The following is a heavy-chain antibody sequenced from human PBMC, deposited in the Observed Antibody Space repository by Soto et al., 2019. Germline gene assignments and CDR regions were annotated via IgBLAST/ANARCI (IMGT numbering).Heavy chain of an antibody. V-gene: IGHV1-18*01. Sequence: ASLKVSCKASGYTFTSYGISWVRQAPGQGLEWMGWISAYNGNTNYAQKLQGRVTMTTDTSTSTAYMELRSLRSDDTAVYYCARGTPITIFGVAPYYFDYWGQGTLVTVSS. CDR1: GYTFTSYG. J-gene: IGHJ4*02. CDR2: ISAYNGNT. CDR3: ARGTPITIFGVAPYYFDY. D-gene: IGHD3-3*01.